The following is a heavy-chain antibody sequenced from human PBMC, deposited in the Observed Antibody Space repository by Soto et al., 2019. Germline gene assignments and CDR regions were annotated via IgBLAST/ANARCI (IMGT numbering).Heavy chain of an antibody. CDR3: ARAPRGNYGYPSSFDY. CDR2: IYYSGST. J-gene: IGHJ4*02. CDR1: GGSISSSSYY. D-gene: IGHD3-10*01. V-gene: IGHV4-39*07. Sequence: SETLSLTCTVSGGSISSSSYYWGWIRQPPGKGLEWIGSIYYSGSTYYNPSLKSRVTISVDTSKNQFSLKLSSVTAADTAVYYCARAPRGNYGYPSSFDYWGQGTLVT.